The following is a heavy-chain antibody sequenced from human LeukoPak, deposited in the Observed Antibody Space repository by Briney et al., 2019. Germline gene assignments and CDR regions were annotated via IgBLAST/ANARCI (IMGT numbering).Heavy chain of an antibody. CDR1: GGSFSGYY. D-gene: IGHD5-12*01. J-gene: IGHJ4*02. CDR3: ARGRGPLDY. CDR2: INHSGST. Sequence: TSETLSLTCAVYGGSFSGYYWSWIRQPPGKGLEWIGEINHSGSTNYNPSLKSRVTISVDTSKNQFSLKLSSVTAADTAVYYCARGRGPLDYWAREPWSPSPQ. V-gene: IGHV4-34*01.